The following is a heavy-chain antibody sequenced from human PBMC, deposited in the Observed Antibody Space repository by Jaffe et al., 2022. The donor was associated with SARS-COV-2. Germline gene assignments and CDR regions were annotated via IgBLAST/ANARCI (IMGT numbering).Heavy chain of an antibody. D-gene: IGHD6-19*01. V-gene: IGHV4-61*01. CDR1: GGSISSGSYY. CDR2: IYYSGST. CDR3: ARENHSFSGWYHDAFDI. J-gene: IGHJ3*02. Sequence: QVQLQESGPGLVKPSQTLSLTCTVSGGSISSGSYYWSWIRQPPGKGLEWIGYIYYSGSTNYNPSLKSRVTISVDTSKNQFSLKLSSVTAADTAVYYCARENHSFSGWYHDAFDIWGQGTMVTVSS.